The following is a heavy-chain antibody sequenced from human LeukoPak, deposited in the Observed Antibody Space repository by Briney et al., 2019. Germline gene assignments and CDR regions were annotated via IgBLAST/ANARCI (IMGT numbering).Heavy chain of an antibody. J-gene: IGHJ4*02. CDR2: IYPGDSDT. D-gene: IGHD5-12*01. V-gene: IGHV5-51*01. CDR1: GYSFTSYW. CDR3: ARGYSGYDNFDY. Sequence: AAAPKISCWGSGYSFTSYWIGWVRQLPRKGLEWRGSIYPGDSDTRYSPSFQGQVTISADKSISTAYLQWSSLKASDTAIYYCARGYSGYDNFDYRGQGTLVTVSS.